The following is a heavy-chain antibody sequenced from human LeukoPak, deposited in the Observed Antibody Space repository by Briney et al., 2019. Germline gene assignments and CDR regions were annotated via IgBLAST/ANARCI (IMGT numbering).Heavy chain of an antibody. J-gene: IGHJ4*02. V-gene: IGHV3-66*01. CDR3: ARDFGPLGSWSIDY. CDR2: IYSGGST. Sequence: GGSLRLSCAASGFTVSSNYMSWVRQAPGKGLEWVSIIYSGGSTYYADSVKGRFTISRDNSKNTLYLQMNSLRAEDTAVYYCARDFGPLGSWSIDYWGQGTLVTVSS. D-gene: IGHD6-13*01. CDR1: GFTVSSNY.